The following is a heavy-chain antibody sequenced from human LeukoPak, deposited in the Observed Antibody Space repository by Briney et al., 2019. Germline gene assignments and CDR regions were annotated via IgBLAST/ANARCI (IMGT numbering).Heavy chain of an antibody. D-gene: IGHD1-26*01. CDR1: GFTFSSYW. CDR3: ARTTVVGATPFDY. V-gene: IGHV3-74*01. CDR2: INSDGSST. Sequence: GGSLGLSCAASGFTFSSYWMHWVRQAPGKGLVWVSRINSDGSSTIYADSVKGRFTISRDNAKSTLYLQMNSLRAEDTAVYYCARTTVVGATPFDYWGQGTLVTVSS. J-gene: IGHJ4*02.